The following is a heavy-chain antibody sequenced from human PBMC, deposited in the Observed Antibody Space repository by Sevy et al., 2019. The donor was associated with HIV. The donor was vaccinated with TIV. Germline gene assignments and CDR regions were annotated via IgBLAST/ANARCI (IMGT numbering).Heavy chain of an antibody. CDR1: GFTFSSYA. CDR3: AKEIAVAGTGQYYFDY. J-gene: IGHJ4*02. CDR2: ISGSGGST. V-gene: IGHV3-23*01. Sequence: GGSLRLSCAASGFTFSSYAMSWVRQAPGKGLEWVSAISGSGGSTNYADSVKGRFTISRDNSKNTLYLQMNSLRAEDTAVYYCAKEIAVAGTGQYYFDYWGQGTLVTVSS. D-gene: IGHD6-19*01.